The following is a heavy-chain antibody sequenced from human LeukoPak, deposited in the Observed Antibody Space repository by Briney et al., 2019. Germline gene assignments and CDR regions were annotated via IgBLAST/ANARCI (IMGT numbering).Heavy chain of an antibody. CDR1: GGSISSGSYY. J-gene: IGHJ5*02. D-gene: IGHD2-2*01. V-gene: IGHV4-61*01. Sequence: PSETLSLTCTVSGGSISSGSYYWSWIRQPPGKGLEWIGYIYYSGSTNYNPSLKSRVTISVDTFKNQFSLKLSSVTAADTAVYYCARDIGFAYQLLPGPWFDPWGQGTLVTVSS. CDR2: IYYSGST. CDR3: ARDIGFAYQLLPGPWFDP.